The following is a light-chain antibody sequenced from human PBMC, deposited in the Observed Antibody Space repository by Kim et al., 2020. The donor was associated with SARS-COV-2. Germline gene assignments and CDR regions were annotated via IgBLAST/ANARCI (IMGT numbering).Light chain of an antibody. CDR3: QQYSSSPWT. CDR2: KAS. CDR1: QNISTL. Sequence: ASVGDRVTITCRASQNISTLLDWYQQRPGTAPNLLIYKASILETGVTSTFSGRGSGTEFTLTISCLRPEDYATYYCQQYSSSPWTFGQGTKVDIK. J-gene: IGKJ1*01. V-gene: IGKV1-5*03.